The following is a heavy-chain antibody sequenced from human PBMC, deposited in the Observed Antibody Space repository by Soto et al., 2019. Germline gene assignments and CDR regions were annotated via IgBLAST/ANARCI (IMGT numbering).Heavy chain of an antibody. CDR1: GYTFSSYG. J-gene: IGHJ6*02. CDR2: ISAYNRNT. Sequence: QVQLVQSGAEVKKPGASVKVSCKATGYTFSSYGINWVRRAPGQGLEWMGWISAYNRNTNYAQKLQGRVTMTTDTSTSTAYMELRSLRSDDTAVYYCARPYYYDSSGYNSQYDYYAMDVWGQGTTVTVSS. D-gene: IGHD3-22*01. V-gene: IGHV1-18*04. CDR3: ARPYYYDSSGYNSQYDYYAMDV.